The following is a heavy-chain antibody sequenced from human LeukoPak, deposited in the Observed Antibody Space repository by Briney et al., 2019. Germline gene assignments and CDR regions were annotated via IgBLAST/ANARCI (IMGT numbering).Heavy chain of an antibody. V-gene: IGHV3-23*01. CDR2: ISGSGGST. Sequence: GGSLRLSCAASGFTFSSYAMSWVRQAPGKGREWVSAISGSGGSTYYADSVKGRFTISRDNSKNTLYLQMNSLRAEDTAVYYCAKSVWGSSGYYPNWFDPWGQGTLVTVSS. CDR3: AKSVWGSSGYYPNWFDP. J-gene: IGHJ5*02. D-gene: IGHD3-22*01. CDR1: GFTFSSYA.